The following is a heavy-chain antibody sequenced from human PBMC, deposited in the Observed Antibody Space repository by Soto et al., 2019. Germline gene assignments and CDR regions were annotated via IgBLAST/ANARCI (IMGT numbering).Heavy chain of an antibody. J-gene: IGHJ4*02. Sequence: QVQLVQSGAEAKKPGASVTVSCQASGYTFTSYDINWVRLATGRGLEWMGFMTPSSGNTGYAQKFQGRVTLTRNTSIRTAHLALSSLRSDDTAVYYCTRGDFWGQGTLVTVSS. CDR2: MTPSSGNT. CDR3: TRGDF. V-gene: IGHV1-8*01. CDR1: GYTFTSYD.